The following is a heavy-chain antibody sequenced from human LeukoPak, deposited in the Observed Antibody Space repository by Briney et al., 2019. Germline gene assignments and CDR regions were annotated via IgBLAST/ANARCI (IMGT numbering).Heavy chain of an antibody. CDR2: ISSSGTTI. J-gene: IGHJ2*01. Sequence: GASLRLSCAASGFTFNRYSMNWVRQAPGKGLEWISYISSSGTTIYYADSVQGRFIISRDNARNSLYLQMNSLRAEDTAVYYCARHQGVVDLWGRGSLVTVSS. D-gene: IGHD3-3*01. V-gene: IGHV3-48*01. CDR3: ARHQGVVDL. CDR1: GFTFNRYS.